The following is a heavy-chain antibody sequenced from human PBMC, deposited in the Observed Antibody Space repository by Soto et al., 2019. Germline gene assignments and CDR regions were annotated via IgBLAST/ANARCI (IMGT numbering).Heavy chain of an antibody. CDR2: IKEDGSET. Sequence: EVQLVESGGNLVQPGGSLRLSCAASGFTFSAFWMSWVRRAPGRGLEWVANIKEDGSETYYVDSVEGRFIISRDNAKKSLYLQMNSLRAEDTALYYCARGGSHSSDSWGQGALVTVSS. CDR3: ARGGSHSSDS. V-gene: IGHV3-7*05. J-gene: IGHJ4*02. D-gene: IGHD1-26*01. CDR1: GFTFSAFW.